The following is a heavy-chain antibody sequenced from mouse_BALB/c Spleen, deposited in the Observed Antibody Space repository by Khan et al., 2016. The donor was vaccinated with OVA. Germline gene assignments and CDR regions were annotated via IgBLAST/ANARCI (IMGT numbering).Heavy chain of an antibody. D-gene: IGHD1-1*01. Sequence: VQLQQSGAELMKPGASVKISCKATGYTFSSYWIEWVKQRPGHGLEWIGEILPGSGSNNYNEKFKGKATFTADTSSNTAYMQLSSLTSEDSAVYYCARRNYYGSSSCIGYWGQGTLVTVS. J-gene: IGHJ3*01. V-gene: IGHV1-9*01. CDR3: ARRNYYGSSSCIGY. CDR1: GYTFSSYW. CDR2: ILPGSGSN.